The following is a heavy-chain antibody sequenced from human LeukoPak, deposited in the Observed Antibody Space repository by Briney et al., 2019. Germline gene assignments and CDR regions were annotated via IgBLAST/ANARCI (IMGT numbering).Heavy chain of an antibody. CDR3: ANMAHQSGSPFDY. Sequence: PGGSLRLSCAASGFTFSSYAMSWVRQAPGKGLEWVSAICGSGGSTYYADSVKGRFTISRDNSKNTLYLQMNSLRAEDTAVYYCANMAHQSGSPFDYWGQGTLVTVSS. V-gene: IGHV3-23*01. CDR2: ICGSGGST. J-gene: IGHJ4*02. D-gene: IGHD5-24*01. CDR1: GFTFSSYA.